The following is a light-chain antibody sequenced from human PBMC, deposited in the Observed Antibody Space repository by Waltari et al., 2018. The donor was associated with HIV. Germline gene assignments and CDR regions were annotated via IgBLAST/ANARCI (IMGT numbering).Light chain of an antibody. CDR3: LSYDGSLSGL. Sequence: QSVLTQPPSVSGAPGQKVTISCTRSSPNIGAVDYVHWYQQLPGTAPKLLIYGNNNRPSGVPDRFSGSKSGTSASLAIDGLQAEDEGDYYCLSYDGSLSGLFGGGTRLTVL. CDR1: SPNIGAVDY. V-gene: IGLV1-40*01. CDR2: GNN. J-gene: IGLJ2*01.